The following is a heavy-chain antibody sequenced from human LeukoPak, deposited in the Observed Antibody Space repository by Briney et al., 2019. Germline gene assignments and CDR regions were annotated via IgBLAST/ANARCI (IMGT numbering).Heavy chain of an antibody. J-gene: IGHJ6*03. CDR3: ARAAIAAARIYYYMDV. D-gene: IGHD6-13*01. Sequence: PGGSLRLSCAASGFTFSSYAMNWVRQAPGKGLEWVSFISTSSSYIHNADSVKGRFTISRDNAENSLYLQMNSLRAEDTAVYYCARAAIAAARIYYYMDVWGKGTTVTVSS. CDR1: GFTFSSYA. CDR2: ISTSSSYI. V-gene: IGHV3-21*01.